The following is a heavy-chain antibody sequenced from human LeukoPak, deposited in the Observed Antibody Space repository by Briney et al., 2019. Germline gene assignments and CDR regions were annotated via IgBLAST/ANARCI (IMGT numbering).Heavy chain of an antibody. J-gene: IGHJ4*02. D-gene: IGHD3-22*01. CDR2: INAGNGNT. Sequence: VASVKVSCKASGYTFTSYGISWVRQAPGQRLEWMGWINAGNGNTKYSQKFQGRVTITRDTSASTAYMELSSLRSEDTAVYYCARDSSGYYNFDYWGQGTLVTVSS. V-gene: IGHV1-3*01. CDR3: ARDSSGYYNFDY. CDR1: GYTFTSYG.